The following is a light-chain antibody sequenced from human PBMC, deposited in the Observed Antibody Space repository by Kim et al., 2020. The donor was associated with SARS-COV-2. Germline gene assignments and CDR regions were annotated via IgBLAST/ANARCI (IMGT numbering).Light chain of an antibody. CDR2: AAS. J-gene: IGKJ4*01. CDR1: QAIGNY. CDR3: LQHNVYPLT. V-gene: IGKV1-17*03. Sequence: DVQMTQSPSAMSASVGDSVTITCRASQAIGNYLVWFQQKPGKGPKRLIYAASTLESGVPSSFSGSGSGTEFTLTISSLQPEDSATYFCLQHNVYPLTFGGGTKVDIK.